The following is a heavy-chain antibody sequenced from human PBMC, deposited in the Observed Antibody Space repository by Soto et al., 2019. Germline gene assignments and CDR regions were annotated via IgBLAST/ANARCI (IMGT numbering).Heavy chain of an antibody. D-gene: IGHD2-15*01. CDR1: GGTFSSYA. J-gene: IGHJ6*02. CDR3: ARDHCSGGSCYSNGMDV. CDR2: IIPIFGTA. Sequence: QVQLVQSGAEVKKPGSSVKVSCKASGGTFSSYAISWVRQAAGQGLEWMGGIIPIFGTANYAQKFQGRVTITADESTSTAYMELSSLRSEDTAVYYCARDHCSGGSCYSNGMDVWGQGTTVTVSS. V-gene: IGHV1-69*01.